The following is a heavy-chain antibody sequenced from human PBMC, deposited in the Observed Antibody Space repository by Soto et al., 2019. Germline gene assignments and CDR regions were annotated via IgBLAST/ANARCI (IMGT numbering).Heavy chain of an antibody. Sequence: ASVKVSCKASGYTFTSYAMHWVRQAPGQRLEWMGWINAGNGNTKYSQKLQGRVTITRDTSASTAYMELSSLRSEDTAVYYCARDRALTIFGVARKGPWFDPWGQGTLVTVSS. CDR2: INAGNGNT. V-gene: IGHV1-3*01. CDR3: ARDRALTIFGVARKGPWFDP. D-gene: IGHD3-3*01. CDR1: GYTFTSYA. J-gene: IGHJ5*02.